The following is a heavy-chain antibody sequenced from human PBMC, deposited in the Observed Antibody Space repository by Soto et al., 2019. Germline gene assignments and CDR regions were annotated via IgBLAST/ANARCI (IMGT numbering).Heavy chain of an antibody. J-gene: IGHJ4*02. CDR3: ARDFKRYSSPPCPLEY. D-gene: IGHD6-13*01. V-gene: IGHV4-30-4*01. CDR2: IYYSGNT. CDR1: GDSIRSGDYY. Sequence: QVQLRESGPGLVKPSQTLSLTCTVSGDSIRSGDYYWSWIRQPPGKGLEWSGCIYYSGNTYYNPSLKRRFSLSVDTSKNQFSLQLSSVKVADTAVDYCARDFKRYSSPPCPLEYWGLGTLVTVSS.